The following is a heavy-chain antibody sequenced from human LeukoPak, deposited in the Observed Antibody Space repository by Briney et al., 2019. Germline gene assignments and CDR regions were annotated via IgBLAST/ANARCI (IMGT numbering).Heavy chain of an antibody. CDR1: GYTFTSYG. CDR3: ARLPPEDIVVVVAAPKPDY. J-gene: IGHJ4*02. D-gene: IGHD2-15*01. CDR2: ISAYNGNT. V-gene: IGHV1-18*01. Sequence: ASVKVSCKASGYTFTSYGISWVRQAPGQGLEWMGWISAYNGNTNYAQKLQGRVTMTTDTSTSTAYMELRSLRSDDTAVYYCARLPPEDIVVVVAAPKPDYWGQGTLVTVSS.